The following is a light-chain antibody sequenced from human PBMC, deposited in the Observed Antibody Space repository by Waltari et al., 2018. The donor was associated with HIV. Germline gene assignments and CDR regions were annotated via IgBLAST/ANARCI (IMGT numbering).Light chain of an antibody. V-gene: IGLV2-11*01. CDR2: DVN. J-gene: IGLJ3*02. CDR1: SSDVGGYKY. CDR3: CSYAGSYTWV. Sequence: QSALTQSRSVSGSPGQSVTISCTGTSSDVGGYKYVSWYQQHPGKVPKLMIYDVNKRPSGVPARFSVSKSANTASLTISGLQAEDEADYYCCSYAGSYTWVFGGGTKLTVL.